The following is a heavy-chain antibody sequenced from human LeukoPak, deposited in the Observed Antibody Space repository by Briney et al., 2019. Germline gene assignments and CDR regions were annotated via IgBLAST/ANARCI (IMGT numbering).Heavy chain of an antibody. V-gene: IGHV3-23*01. Sequence: GGSLRLSCAACGFTLISYGMSWVRQAPGKGLEWVSGISGSGGTTYYGDSMKGRFTISRDSSKSTLYLQMDSLRSEDTAVYYCATDGQQVRPRNFDCWGQGTLVTVSS. CDR3: ATDGQQVRPRNFDC. CDR1: GFTLISYG. D-gene: IGHD6-13*01. J-gene: IGHJ4*02. CDR2: ISGSGGTT.